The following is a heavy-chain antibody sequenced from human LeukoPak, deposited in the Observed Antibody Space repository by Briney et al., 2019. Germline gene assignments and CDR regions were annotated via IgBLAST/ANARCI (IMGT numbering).Heavy chain of an antibody. D-gene: IGHD6-13*01. Sequence: SVKVSCKASGGTFSSYAISWVRQAPGQGLEWMGRIIPIFGTANYAQRFQGRVTITTDESTSTAYMELSSLRSEDTAVYYCASEGGVAAAALDYWGQGTLVTVSS. J-gene: IGHJ4*02. CDR1: GGTFSSYA. CDR3: ASEGGVAAAALDY. CDR2: IIPIFGTA. V-gene: IGHV1-69*05.